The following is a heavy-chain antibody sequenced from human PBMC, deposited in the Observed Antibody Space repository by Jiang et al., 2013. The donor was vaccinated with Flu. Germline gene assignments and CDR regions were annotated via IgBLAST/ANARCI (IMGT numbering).Heavy chain of an antibody. CDR3: ARSVSYHYNYMDV. CDR2: IIGMFGTT. V-gene: IGHV1-69*01. CDR1: EAPSAAML. Sequence: GAEVKKPGSSVKVSCKALEAPSAAMLSTGCARPWTRAEWMGGIIGMFGTTNYAQKFQGRVKISAEEITSTAYMELNSLTSEDTAVYYCARSVSYHYNYMDVWGTGTTVTVSS. J-gene: IGHJ6*03.